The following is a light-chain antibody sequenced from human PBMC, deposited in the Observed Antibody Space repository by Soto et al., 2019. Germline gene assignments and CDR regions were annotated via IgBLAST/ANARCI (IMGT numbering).Light chain of an antibody. J-gene: IGLJ1*01. CDR1: SCDVGGYNY. CDR2: DVS. CDR3: SSYTSSSLHV. Sequence: QSALTQPASVSGSPGQSITISCTGTSCDVGGYNYVSWYQQHPGKAPKLMIYDVSNRPSGVSNRFSGSKYGNTASLTISGLQAEDEADYYCSSYTSSSLHVFGTGTKLTVL. V-gene: IGLV2-14*03.